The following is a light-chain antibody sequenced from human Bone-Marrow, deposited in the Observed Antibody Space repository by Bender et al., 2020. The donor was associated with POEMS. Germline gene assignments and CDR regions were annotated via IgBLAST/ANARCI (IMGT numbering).Light chain of an antibody. Sequence: QSALTQPASVSGSPGQSITISCTATSSDIRLYNYVSWYQQHPGNAPKLMIYEVSNRPSGVSDRFSGSKSGNTASLTISGLQAEDEADYYCCSYTGISTLVFGGGTKVTVL. CDR3: CSYTGISTLV. CDR1: SSDIRLYNY. V-gene: IGLV2-14*01. J-gene: IGLJ2*01. CDR2: EVS.